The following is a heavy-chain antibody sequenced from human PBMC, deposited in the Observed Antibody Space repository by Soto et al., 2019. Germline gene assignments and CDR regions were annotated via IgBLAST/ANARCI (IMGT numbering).Heavy chain of an antibody. CDR1: GFTFSSYG. V-gene: IGHV3-48*01. J-gene: IGHJ4*02. CDR3: ARERYSYGLGRY. CDR2: IGSSSSTI. D-gene: IGHD5-18*01. Sequence: EVQLVESGGGLVQPGGSLRLSCAASGFTFSSYGMNWVRQAPGKGLEWVSYIGSSSSTIYYADSVKGRFTISRDNAKNSLYLQMNSLRAEDTAVYYFARERYSYGLGRYWGQGTLVTVSS.